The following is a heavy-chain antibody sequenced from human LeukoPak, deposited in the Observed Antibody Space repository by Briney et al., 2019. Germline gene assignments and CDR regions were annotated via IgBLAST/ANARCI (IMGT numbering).Heavy chain of an antibody. V-gene: IGHV4-34*12. D-gene: IGHD3-3*02. J-gene: IGHJ4*02. CDR1: GAPFSGYY. Sequence: PSETLSLTCAVYGAPFSGYYWSWIRQSPGKGLEWIGDIFHSGTTYYNPSLKSRVTMSVDTSKNRFSLKLSSVTAADTAVYYCARHALLATHSNHFDYWGQGTLVTVPS. CDR3: ARHALLATHSNHFDY. CDR2: IFHSGTT.